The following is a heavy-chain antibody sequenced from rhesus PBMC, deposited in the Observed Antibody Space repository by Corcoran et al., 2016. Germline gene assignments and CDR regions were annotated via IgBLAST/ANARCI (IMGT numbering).Heavy chain of an antibody. CDR1: GGSFSSYW. J-gene: IGHJ4*01. CDR2: INGNRGGT. V-gene: IGHV4-80*01. CDR3: ARYLRGTSYIDY. D-gene: IGHD1-44*01. Sequence: QVQLQESGPGLVKPSETLSLTCTVSGGSFSSYWWSWIRQPPGKGLEWIGAINGNRGGTKYNPSLKGRVTVSKDASKNQYSMKLTAVTAADTAFYYCARYLRGTSYIDYWGQGVLVTVSS.